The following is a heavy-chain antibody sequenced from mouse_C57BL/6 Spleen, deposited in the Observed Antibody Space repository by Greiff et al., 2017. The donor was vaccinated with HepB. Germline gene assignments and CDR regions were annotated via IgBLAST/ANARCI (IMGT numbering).Heavy chain of an antibody. Sequence: VQLKQSGPELVKPGASVKIPCKASGYTFTDYNMDWVKQSHGKSLEWIGDINPNNGGTIYNQKFKGKATLTVDKSSSTAYMELRSLTSEDTAVYYCARSVYDGYPYWYFDVWGTGTTVTVSS. V-gene: IGHV1-18*01. D-gene: IGHD2-3*01. J-gene: IGHJ1*03. CDR1: GYTFTDYN. CDR2: INPNNGGT. CDR3: ARSVYDGYPYWYFDV.